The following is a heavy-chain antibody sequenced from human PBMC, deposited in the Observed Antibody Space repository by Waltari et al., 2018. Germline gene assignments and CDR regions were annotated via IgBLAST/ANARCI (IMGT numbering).Heavy chain of an antibody. Sequence: ELQLLEAGGGLVQPGGSLGRSCGASGFTFRCHAMSWVPRRPGKGLEWVSAISGSGDSVFYAESVKGRFTVSRDNSKNTLFLEMNSLRAEDTAVYFCARDWRRSLEYLDWLLFALDYWGQGTLVTVSS. CDR1: GFTFRCHA. CDR3: ARDWRRSLEYLDWLLFALDY. J-gene: IGHJ4*02. V-gene: IGHV3-23*01. CDR2: ISGSGDSV. D-gene: IGHD3-9*01.